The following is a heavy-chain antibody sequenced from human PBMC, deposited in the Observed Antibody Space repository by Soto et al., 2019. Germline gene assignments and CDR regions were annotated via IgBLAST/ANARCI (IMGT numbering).Heavy chain of an antibody. J-gene: IGHJ6*02. CDR3: ARDGTGEDGYNFYYYYYGMDV. Sequence: SLRLSCAASGFTFSSYGMHWVRQAPGKGLEWVAVIWYDGSNKYYADSVKGRFTISRDNSKNTLYLQMNSLRAEDTAVYYCARDGTGEDGYNFYYYYYGMDVWGQGTTVTVSS. CDR2: IWYDGSNK. CDR1: GFTFSSYG. V-gene: IGHV3-33*01. D-gene: IGHD5-12*01.